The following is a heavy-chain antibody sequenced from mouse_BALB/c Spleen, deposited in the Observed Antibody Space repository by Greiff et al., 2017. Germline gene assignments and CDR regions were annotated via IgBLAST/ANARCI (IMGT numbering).Heavy chain of an antibody. CDR3: ARRGYGSSYDWYFDV. Sequence: EVQLQESGPGLVKPSQSLSLTCTVTGYSITSDYAWNWIRQFPGNKLEWMGYISYSGSTSYNPSLKSRISITRDTSKNQFFLQLNSVTTEDTATYYCARRGYGSSYDWYFDVWGAGTTVTVSS. CDR1: GYSITSDYA. CDR2: ISYSGST. D-gene: IGHD1-1*01. V-gene: IGHV3-2*02. J-gene: IGHJ1*01.